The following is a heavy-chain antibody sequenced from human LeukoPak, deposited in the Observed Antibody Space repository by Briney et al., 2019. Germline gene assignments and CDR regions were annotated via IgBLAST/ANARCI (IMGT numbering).Heavy chain of an antibody. D-gene: IGHD3-10*01. Sequence: ALVKVSCKASGYTFTSYYMHWVRQAPGQGLEWMGIINPSGGSTSYAQKFQGRVTMTRDTSTSTVYMELSSLRSEDTAVYYCARDVPHITMVRGVITGGFDYWAREPWSPSPQ. CDR1: GYTFTSYY. CDR3: ARDVPHITMVRGVITGGFDY. CDR2: INPSGGST. J-gene: IGHJ4*02. V-gene: IGHV1-46*01.